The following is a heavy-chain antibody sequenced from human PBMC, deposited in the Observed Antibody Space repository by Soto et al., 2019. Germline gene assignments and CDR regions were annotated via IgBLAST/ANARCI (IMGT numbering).Heavy chain of an antibody. CDR2: IIPIFGTA. J-gene: IGHJ6*02. D-gene: IGHD2-8*01. Sequence: QVQLVQSGAEVKKPGSSVKVSCKASGGTFSSYAISWVRQAPGQGLEWMGGIIPIFGTANYAQKFQGRVTITADESTSTAYMELSSLRSEDTAVYYCARYDIVLMVYATTPSHYYGMDVWGQGTTVTVSS. CDR1: GGTFSSYA. V-gene: IGHV1-69*12. CDR3: ARYDIVLMVYATTPSHYYGMDV.